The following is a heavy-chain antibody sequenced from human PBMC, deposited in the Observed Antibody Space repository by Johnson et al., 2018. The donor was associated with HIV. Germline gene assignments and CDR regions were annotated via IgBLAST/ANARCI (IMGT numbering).Heavy chain of an antibody. CDR2: IKSHGTST. CDR1: GFTFSSYG. CDR3: AREEGDALDI. J-gene: IGHJ3*02. V-gene: IGHV3-74*01. Sequence: VQLVESGGGVVQPGGSLRLSCAASGFTFSSYGMHWVRQAPGKGLVWVSRIKSHGTSTIYADAVKGRFTISRDNAKKTLYLQMNSLRAEDTAVYYCAREEGDALDIWGQGTMVTVSS.